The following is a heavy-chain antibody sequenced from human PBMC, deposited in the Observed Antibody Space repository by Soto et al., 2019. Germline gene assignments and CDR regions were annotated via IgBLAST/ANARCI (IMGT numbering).Heavy chain of an antibody. CDR3: ARDQGIPYCGGDCYSDWYFDL. V-gene: IGHV1-3*01. Sequence: GASVKVSCKASGYAFTNYAIHWVRQAPGQRLEWMGWLNPGNGNTKYPQKFQGRVTITRDTSASTAYMFLSSLRSEDTAVYYCARDQGIPYCGGDCYSDWYFDLWGRGTLVTVSS. CDR1: GYAFTNYA. D-gene: IGHD2-21*01. J-gene: IGHJ2*01. CDR2: LNPGNGNT.